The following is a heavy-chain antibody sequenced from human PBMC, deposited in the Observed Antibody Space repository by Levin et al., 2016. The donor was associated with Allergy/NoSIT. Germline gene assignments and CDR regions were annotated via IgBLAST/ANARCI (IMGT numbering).Heavy chain of an antibody. CDR3: ARGGRSPGGFTIFGVAQNWFDP. CDR2: MNPNSGNT. Sequence: WVRQAPGQGLEWMGWMNPNSGNTGYAQKFQGRVTMTRNTSISTAYMELSSLRSEDTAVYYCARGGRSPGGFTIFGVAQNWFDPWGQGTLVTVSS. J-gene: IGHJ5*02. V-gene: IGHV1-8*01. D-gene: IGHD3-3*01.